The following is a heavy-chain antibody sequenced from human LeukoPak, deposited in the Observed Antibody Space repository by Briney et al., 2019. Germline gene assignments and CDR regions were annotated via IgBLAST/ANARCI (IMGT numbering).Heavy chain of an antibody. V-gene: IGHV1-2*02. Sequence: ASVKVSCKASGYTFTGYYMHWVRQAPGQGLEWMGWINPNSGGTNYAQKFQGRVTMTRDTSISTAYMELSRLKSDDTAVYYCARRGLLLRWYFDYWGQGTLVTVSS. J-gene: IGHJ4*02. CDR3: ARRGLLLRWYFDY. CDR2: INPNSGGT. D-gene: IGHD3-22*01. CDR1: GYTFTGYY.